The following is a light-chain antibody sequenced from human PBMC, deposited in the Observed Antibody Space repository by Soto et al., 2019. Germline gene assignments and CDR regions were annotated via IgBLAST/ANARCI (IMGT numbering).Light chain of an antibody. CDR1: QSVSSNY. Sequence: TALKPSPATLSLSPGDRDALSCGASQSVSSNYLAWYQQKPGLAPRLLIYDASRRATGIPDRFSGSGSGADFILSISRLEPEDFAVYYCQQYGSSPWTFGQGTMVDIK. CDR3: QQYGSSPWT. V-gene: IGKV3D-20*01. CDR2: DAS. J-gene: IGKJ1*01.